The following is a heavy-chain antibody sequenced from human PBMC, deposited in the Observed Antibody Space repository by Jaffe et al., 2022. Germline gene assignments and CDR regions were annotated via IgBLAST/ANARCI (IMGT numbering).Heavy chain of an antibody. CDR1: GFTFSSYA. J-gene: IGHJ5*02. CDR2: ISGSGGST. Sequence: EVQLLESGGGLVQPGGSLRLSCAASGFTFSSYAMSWVRQAPGKGLEWVSAISGSGGSTYYADSVKGRFTISRDNSKNTLYLQMNSLRAEDTAVYYCAKDPSCTGGVCDGELGFDPWGQGTLVTVSS. CDR3: AKDPSCTGGVCDGELGFDP. D-gene: IGHD2-8*02. V-gene: IGHV3-23*01.